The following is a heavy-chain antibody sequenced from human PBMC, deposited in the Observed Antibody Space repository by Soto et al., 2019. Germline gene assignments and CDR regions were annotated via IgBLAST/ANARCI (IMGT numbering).Heavy chain of an antibody. V-gene: IGHV4-34*01. CDR2: INHSGST. CDR1: GGSFSGYY. Sequence: SETLSLTCAVYGGSFSGYYWSWIRQPPGKGLEWIGEINHSGSTNYNPSLKSRVTISVDTSKDQFSLKLSSVTAADTAVYYCARFQGGYRYVYNWFDPWGQGTLVTVSS. CDR3: ARFQGGYRYVYNWFDP. D-gene: IGHD5-18*01. J-gene: IGHJ5*02.